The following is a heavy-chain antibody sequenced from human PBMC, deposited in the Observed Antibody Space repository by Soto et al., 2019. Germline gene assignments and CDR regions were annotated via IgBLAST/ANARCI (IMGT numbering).Heavy chain of an antibody. CDR2: ISSSGSA. J-gene: IGHJ3*01. D-gene: IGHD3-22*01. Sequence: PGGSLRLSCAASGFTFSDYFMTWIRQAPGKGLQWVSYISSSGSANYADSVKGRFTTSRDNAKNSLYLQMNSLRAEDTAVYYCARDQLYYNDISGRPLNAFDVWGQGTMVTVSS. CDR1: GFTFSDYF. CDR3: ARDQLYYNDISGRPLNAFDV. V-gene: IGHV3-11*06.